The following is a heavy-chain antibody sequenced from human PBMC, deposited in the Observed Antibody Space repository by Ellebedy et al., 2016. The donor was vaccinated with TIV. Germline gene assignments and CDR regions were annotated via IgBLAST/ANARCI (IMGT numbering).Heavy chain of an antibody. V-gene: IGHV3-30*02. Sequence: GESLKISCAASGFTFHSYGMHWVRQAPGKGLEWVTFIRYYGSYKYYADSVKGRFTVSSENSKTTLTLQMNSLGPEDTAVYYCAKVLFAFGEFESPFDPWGQGTLVIVSS. CDR1: GFTFHSYG. CDR3: AKVLFAFGEFESPFDP. D-gene: IGHD3-10*01. J-gene: IGHJ5*02. CDR2: IRYYGSYK.